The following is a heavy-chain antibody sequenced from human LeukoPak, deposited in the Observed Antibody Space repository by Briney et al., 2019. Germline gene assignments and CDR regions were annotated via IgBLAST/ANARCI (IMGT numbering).Heavy chain of an antibody. J-gene: IGHJ6*02. CDR1: GFTFGSYS. Sequence: GGSLRLSCAASGFTFGSYSMNWVRQAPGKGLEWVSSISSSSSYIYYADSVKGRFTISRDNAKNSLYLQMNSLRAEDTAVYYCARDQRRFPRFGELLAPSYYYYYGMDVWGQGTTVTVSS. V-gene: IGHV3-21*01. D-gene: IGHD3-10*01. CDR3: ARDQRRFPRFGELLAPSYYYYYGMDV. CDR2: ISSSSSYI.